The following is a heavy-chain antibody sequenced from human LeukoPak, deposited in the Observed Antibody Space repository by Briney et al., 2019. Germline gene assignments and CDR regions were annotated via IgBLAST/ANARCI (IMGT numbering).Heavy chain of an antibody. CDR2: IKQDGSEK. J-gene: IGHJ4*02. CDR1: GFTFSSYW. Sequence: GGSLRLSCAASGFTFSSYWMSWVRQAPRKGLEWVANIKQDGSEKYYVDSVKGRFTISRDNAKNSLYLQMNSLRAEDTAVYYCARASSSGYRGADFWGQGTLVTVSS. V-gene: IGHV3-7*01. D-gene: IGHD3-22*01. CDR3: ARASSSGYRGADF.